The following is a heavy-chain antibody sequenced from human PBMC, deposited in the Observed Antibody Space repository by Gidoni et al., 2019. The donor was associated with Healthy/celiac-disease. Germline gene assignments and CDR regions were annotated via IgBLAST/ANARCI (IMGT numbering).Heavy chain of an antibody. CDR1: GGTFSSYA. CDR3: ARQAPKKVVVISSGGYYYGMDV. V-gene: IGHV1-69*06. Sequence: QVQLVQSGAEVKKPGSSVKVSCKASGGTFSSYAISWVRQAPGQGLEWMGGIIPIFGTANYAQKFQGRVTITADKSTSTAYMELSSLRSEDTAVYYCARQAPKKVVVISSGGYYYGMDVWGQGTTVTVSS. J-gene: IGHJ6*02. CDR2: IIPIFGTA. D-gene: IGHD3-22*01.